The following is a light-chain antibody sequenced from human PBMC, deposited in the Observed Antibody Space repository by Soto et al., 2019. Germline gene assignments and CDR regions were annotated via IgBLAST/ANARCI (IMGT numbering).Light chain of an antibody. CDR3: QQYDSWPRT. CDR2: GAS. V-gene: IGKV3-15*01. J-gene: IGKJ1*01. Sequence: EIVMPPSPGTLSLSPADTATLSCRTRQSLGSDLAWYQQKPGQAPRLLIFGASARPTGIPARISGSGSVTEFTLTISSLRSEDFAVYFCQQYDSWPRTFGQGTKVDIK. CDR1: QSLGSD.